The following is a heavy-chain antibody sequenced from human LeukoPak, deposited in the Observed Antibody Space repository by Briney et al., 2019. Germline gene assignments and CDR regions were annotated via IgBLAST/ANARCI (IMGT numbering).Heavy chain of an antibody. D-gene: IGHD1-7*01. CDR3: ARDRMELGAFDI. CDR1: GGSISSYY. V-gene: IGHV4-59*01. CDR2: IYYSGST. J-gene: IGHJ3*02. Sequence: MPSETLSLTCTVSGGSISSYYWSWIRQPPGKGLEWIGYIYYSGSTNYNPSLKSRVTISVDTSKNQFSLKLSSVTAADTAVYYCARDRMELGAFDIWGQGTMVTVSS.